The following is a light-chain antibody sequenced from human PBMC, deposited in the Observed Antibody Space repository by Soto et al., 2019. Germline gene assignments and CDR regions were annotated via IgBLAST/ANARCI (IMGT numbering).Light chain of an antibody. CDR1: SSDVGSYNL. CDR2: EGT. V-gene: IGLV2-23*01. J-gene: IGLJ1*01. Sequence: QSALTQPASVSGSPGQSITISCSGTSSDVGSYNLVPWYQQQPGKAPKLMIYEGTKRPSGVSNRFSGSKSGNTASLTISGLQAEDEGDYFCCSYAGSSTFLFGTGTKLTVL. CDR3: CSYAGSSTFL.